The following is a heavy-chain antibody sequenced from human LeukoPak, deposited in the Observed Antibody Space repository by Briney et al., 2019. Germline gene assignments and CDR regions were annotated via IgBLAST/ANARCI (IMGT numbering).Heavy chain of an antibody. Sequence: GGSLRLSCAASGFTFSSYAMHWVRQAPGKGLEWVAVISYDGSNKYYADSVKGRFTISRDNSKNTLYLQMNSLRAEDTAVYYRARGAPGVLMVYAILAYWGQGTLVTVSS. CDR1: GFTFSSYA. V-gene: IGHV3-30*01. D-gene: IGHD2-8*01. CDR2: ISYDGSNK. CDR3: ARGAPGVLMVYAILAY. J-gene: IGHJ4*02.